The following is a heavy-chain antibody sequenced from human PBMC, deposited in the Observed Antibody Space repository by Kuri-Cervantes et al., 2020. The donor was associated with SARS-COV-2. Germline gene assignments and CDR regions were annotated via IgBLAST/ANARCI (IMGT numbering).Heavy chain of an antibody. J-gene: IGHJ6*03. Sequence: GGSLRLSCAASAFTFSSCSMNRVRQAPGRGLEWVSYITSTSTKYYAGSVKGRFTICRDNAKNSLYLQMNSLRAEDTAVHYCARLLKSRTTVTTSVYWYYYYMDVWGKGTTVTDSS. CDR1: AFTFSSCS. CDR2: ITSTSTK. V-gene: IGHV3-48*04. CDR3: ARLLKSRTTVTTSVYWYYYYMDV. D-gene: IGHD4-17*01.